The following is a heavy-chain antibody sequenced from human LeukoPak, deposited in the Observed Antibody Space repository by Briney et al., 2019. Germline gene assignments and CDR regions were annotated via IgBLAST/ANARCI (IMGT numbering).Heavy chain of an antibody. Sequence: GGSLRLSCAASGFTFSDYYMSWIRQAPGKGLEWVSYISSSGSTIYYADSVKGRFTISRDNAKNSLYLQMNSLRAEDTAVYYCARSLLLYYHQRAFDIWGQGTMVTVSS. V-gene: IGHV3-11*04. CDR1: GFTFSDYY. CDR2: ISSSGSTI. D-gene: IGHD2-8*01. J-gene: IGHJ3*02. CDR3: ARSLLLYYHQRAFDI.